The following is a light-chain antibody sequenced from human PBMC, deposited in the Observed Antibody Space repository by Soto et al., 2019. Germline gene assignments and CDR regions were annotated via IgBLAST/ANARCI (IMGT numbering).Light chain of an antibody. Sequence: QSVLTQPASVSGSPGQSITISCTGTSSDIGHYDYVSWYQQHPGKAPKLMIYHATYRPSGVSNRYSGSKSGNSASLTISGLQADDEADYYCCSLTTSYTYVFGSGTKVTVL. CDR2: HAT. J-gene: IGLJ1*01. CDR1: SSDIGHYDY. V-gene: IGLV2-14*03. CDR3: CSLTTSYTYV.